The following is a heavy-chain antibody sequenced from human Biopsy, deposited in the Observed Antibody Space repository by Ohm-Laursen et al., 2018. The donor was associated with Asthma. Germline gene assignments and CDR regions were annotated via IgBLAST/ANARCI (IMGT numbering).Heavy chain of an antibody. Sequence: LSLTCTVSGGSINSSTWWSWVRQAPGQGLEWVSVISSGSGSTYYADSVKGRFTISRDTSMNTLYLQMNSLRAEDTAVYYCAKVGHGNGDYVGWFDPWGQGTLVTVSS. D-gene: IGHD4-17*01. CDR3: AKVGHGNGDYVGWFDP. J-gene: IGHJ5*02. V-gene: IGHV3-23*01. CDR2: ISSGSGST. CDR1: GGSINSST.